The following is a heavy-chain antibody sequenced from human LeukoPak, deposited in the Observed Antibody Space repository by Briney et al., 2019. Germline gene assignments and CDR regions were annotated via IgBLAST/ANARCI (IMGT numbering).Heavy chain of an antibody. D-gene: IGHD4-17*01. CDR2: IRYEGGDK. J-gene: IGHJ5*02. V-gene: IGHV3-30*02. Sequence: GGSLRLSCAASGFTFSNYGMHWVRQAPGKGLEWVAFIRYEGGDKYYADSVKGLFTISRDNSKTALYLQMNSLRAEDTAVYYCAKDSGGTVRFDPWGQGTLVPASS. CDR3: AKDSGGTVRFDP. CDR1: GFTFSNYG.